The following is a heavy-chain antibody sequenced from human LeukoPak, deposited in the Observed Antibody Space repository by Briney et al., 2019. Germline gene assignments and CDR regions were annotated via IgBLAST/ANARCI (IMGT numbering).Heavy chain of an antibody. Sequence: GGSLRLSCAASGFTFSSYGMHWVRQAPGKGLEWVAVKSYDGSNKYYADSVKGRFTISRDNSKNTLYLQMNSLRAEDTAVYYCAGGCGGGSCYSSYYYYGMDVWGQGTTVTVSS. CDR1: GFTFSSYG. V-gene: IGHV3-30*03. CDR3: AGGCGGGSCYSSYYYYGMDV. D-gene: IGHD2-15*01. CDR2: KSYDGSNK. J-gene: IGHJ6*02.